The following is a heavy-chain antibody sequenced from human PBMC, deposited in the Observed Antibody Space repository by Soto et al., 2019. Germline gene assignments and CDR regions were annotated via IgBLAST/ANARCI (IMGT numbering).Heavy chain of an antibody. Sequence: QVQLVQSGAEVKKPGASVKVSCKASGYTFTNYAMHWVRQAPGQRLEWMGWINAGNDNTKYSQKFQGRVTITRDTSASTAYMELSSLRSEDTAVYYCARDLAGFDPWGQRTLVTVSS. V-gene: IGHV1-3*01. CDR2: INAGNDNT. CDR3: ARDLAGFDP. D-gene: IGHD6-19*01. J-gene: IGHJ5*02. CDR1: GYTFTNYA.